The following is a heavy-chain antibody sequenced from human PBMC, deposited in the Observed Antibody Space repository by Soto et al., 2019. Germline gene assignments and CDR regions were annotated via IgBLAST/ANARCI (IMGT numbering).Heavy chain of an antibody. J-gene: IGHJ4*02. D-gene: IGHD3-10*01. V-gene: IGHV1-18*04. Sequence: VSCKASGYTFTSYGISWVRQAPGQGLEWMGWISAYNGNTNYAQKLQGRVTMTTDTSTSTAYMELRSLRSDDTAVYYCARDRKVLVRGVITYYFDYWGQGTLVTVSS. CDR1: GYTFTSYG. CDR2: ISAYNGNT. CDR3: ARDRKVLVRGVITYYFDY.